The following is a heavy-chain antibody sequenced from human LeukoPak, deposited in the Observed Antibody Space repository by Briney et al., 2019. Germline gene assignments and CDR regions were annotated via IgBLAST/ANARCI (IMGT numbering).Heavy chain of an antibody. CDR3: ARFGSSYGSSPYYYYGMDV. CDR2: IYPGDSDT. CDR1: GYSFTSYW. V-gene: IGHV5-51*04. J-gene: IGHJ6*02. Sequence: GESLKISCKGSGYSFTSYWIGWVRQMPGKGLEWMGIIYPGDSDTRYSPSFQGQVTISADKPISTAYLQWSSLKASDTAMYYCARFGSSYGSSPYYYYGMDVWGQGTTVTVSS. D-gene: IGHD5-18*01.